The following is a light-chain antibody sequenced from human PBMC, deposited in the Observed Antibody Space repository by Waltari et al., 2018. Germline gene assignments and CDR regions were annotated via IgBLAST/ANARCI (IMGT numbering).Light chain of an antibody. CDR3: QHYDSYQYA. J-gene: IGKJ2*01. Sequence: IQVTQSPSTLSASVGDRVNRTCRTSESVNRHLAWYQQKPGRAPNLLIYKASTLETGAPSKFSGSGSGTECSLTITNLQRDDFATYFCQHYDSYQYAFGPGTKLEIK. V-gene: IGKV1-5*03. CDR2: KAS. CDR1: ESVNRH.